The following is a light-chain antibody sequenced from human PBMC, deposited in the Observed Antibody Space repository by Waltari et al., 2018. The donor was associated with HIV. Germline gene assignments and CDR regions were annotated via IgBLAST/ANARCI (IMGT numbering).Light chain of an antibody. CDR3: MQALQTPRT. CDR1: QSLLHSNGYNY. V-gene: IGKV2-28*01. J-gene: IGKJ2*01. CDR2: LGS. Sequence: DIVMTQSPLSLPVTPGEPASISCRSSQSLLHSNGYNYLDWYLQKPGQSPQLLIYLGSNRASGVPDKFSGSGSGTDFTLKISRVKAEDVGVYYCMQALQTPRTFGQGTKLEIE.